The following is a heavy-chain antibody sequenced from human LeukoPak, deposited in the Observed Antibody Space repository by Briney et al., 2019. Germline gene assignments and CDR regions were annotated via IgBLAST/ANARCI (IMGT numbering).Heavy chain of an antibody. J-gene: IGHJ5*02. CDR2: IYPGDSDT. CDR3: ARLHYDFWSGYYKGGWFDP. V-gene: IGHV5-51*01. CDR1: GYSFTSYW. D-gene: IGHD3-3*01. Sequence: GESLKISCKGSGYSFTSYWIGWVRQMPGKGLEWMGIIYPGDSDTRYSPSLQGQVTISADKSISTAYLQWSSLKASDTAMYYCARLHYDFWSGYYKGGWFDPWGQGTLVTVSS.